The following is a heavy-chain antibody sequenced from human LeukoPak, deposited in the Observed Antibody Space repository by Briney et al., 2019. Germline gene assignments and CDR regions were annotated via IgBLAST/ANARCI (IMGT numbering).Heavy chain of an antibody. Sequence: GGSLRLSCAASGFTFSNFDISWVRQAPGKGLEWVSSISGSGDITYYADSVKGRFTISRDNSKNTLYLQMNSLRAEDAAIYYCAKRYSSLLSYYYVLDVWGQGTTVTVSS. CDR1: GFTFSNFD. CDR3: AKRYSSLLSYYYVLDV. J-gene: IGHJ6*02. CDR2: ISGSGDIT. D-gene: IGHD6-13*01. V-gene: IGHV3-23*01.